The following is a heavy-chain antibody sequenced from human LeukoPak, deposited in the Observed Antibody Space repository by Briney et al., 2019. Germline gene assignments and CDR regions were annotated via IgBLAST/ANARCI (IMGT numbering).Heavy chain of an antibody. D-gene: IGHD1-1*01. V-gene: IGHV4-4*07. CDR2: IYTSGGA. CDR3: ARELQLRV. CDR1: GDSISTYY. Sequence: SSETLSLTRIVSGDSISTYYWSWIRQSAGKGLEWIGRIYTSGGAKYSPSLKSRVSISVDETKNQVSLRLTSVTAADTAVYYCARELQLRVWGQGTLVTVSS. J-gene: IGHJ4*02.